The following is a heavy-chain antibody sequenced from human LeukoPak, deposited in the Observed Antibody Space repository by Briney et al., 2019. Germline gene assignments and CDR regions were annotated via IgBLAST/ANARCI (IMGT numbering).Heavy chain of an antibody. CDR2: IDWDDDK. D-gene: IGHD3-22*01. V-gene: IGHV2-70*11. J-gene: IGHJ6*02. CDR1: GFSLSTSGMC. CDR3: ARILGHYDSSGYYYYYDMDV. Sequence: SGPALVKPTQTLTLTCTFSGFSLSTSGMCVSWIRQPPGKALEWLARIDWDDDKYYSTSLKTRLTISKDTSKNQVVLTMTNMDPVDTATYYCARILGHYDSSGYYYYYDMDVWGQGTTVTVSS.